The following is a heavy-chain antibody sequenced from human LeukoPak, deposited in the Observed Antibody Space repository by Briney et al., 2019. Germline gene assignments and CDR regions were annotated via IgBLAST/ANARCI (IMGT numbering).Heavy chain of an antibody. CDR3: ARAYSSGSPYFDY. CDR1: GFTFDDYA. D-gene: IGHD6-19*01. V-gene: IGHV3-9*03. Sequence: GRSLRLSCAASGFTFDDYAMQWARPAPGKGLEWVSGISWNSGSIGYADSVKGRFTISRDNAKNSLYLQMNSLRAEDMALYYCARAYSSGSPYFDYWGQGTLVTVSS. J-gene: IGHJ4*02. CDR2: ISWNSGSI.